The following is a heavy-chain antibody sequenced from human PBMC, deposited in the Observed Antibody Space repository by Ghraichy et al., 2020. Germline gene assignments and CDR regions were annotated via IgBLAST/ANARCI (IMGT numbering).Heavy chain of an antibody. CDR3: AHRLGHRTYFDY. Sequence: SGPTLVKPTQTLTLTCTFSGFSLSTSGVGVGWIRQPPGKALEWLALIYWNDDKRYSPSLKSRLTITKDTSKNQVVLTMTNMDPVDTATYYCAHRLGHRTYFDYWGQGTLVTVSS. CDR1: GFSLSTSGVG. CDR2: IYWNDDK. V-gene: IGHV2-5*01. J-gene: IGHJ4*02. D-gene: IGHD1-14*01.